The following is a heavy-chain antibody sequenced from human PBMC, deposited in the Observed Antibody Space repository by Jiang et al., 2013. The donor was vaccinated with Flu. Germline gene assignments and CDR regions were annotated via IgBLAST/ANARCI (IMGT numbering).Heavy chain of an antibody. CDR3: ARDLGYCSNGVCYTQPYFDY. Sequence: QTLSLTCAISGDSVSTNSAAWNWIRQSPSRGLEWLGRTYYRSKWYNDYAVSVKSRITINPDTSKNQFSLQLNSVTPEDTAVYYCARDLGYCSNGVCYTQPYFDYWGQGTLVTVSS. J-gene: IGHJ4*02. CDR1: GDSVSTNSAA. CDR2: TYYRSKWYN. V-gene: IGHV6-1*01. D-gene: IGHD2-8*01.